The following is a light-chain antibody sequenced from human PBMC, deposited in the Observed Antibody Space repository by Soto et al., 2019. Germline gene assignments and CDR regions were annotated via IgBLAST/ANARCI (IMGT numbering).Light chain of an antibody. CDR3: QQSYSTPTYP. CDR1: QSISSY. CDR2: AAS. V-gene: IGKV1-39*01. J-gene: IGKJ2*01. Sequence: DIQMTQSPSSLSASVGDRVTITCRASQSISSYLNWYQQKPGKAPKLLIYAASSLQSGVPSRFSGSGSGTDFTLTIRSLQPEDFATYYCQQSYSTPTYPFGQGTSWRSN.